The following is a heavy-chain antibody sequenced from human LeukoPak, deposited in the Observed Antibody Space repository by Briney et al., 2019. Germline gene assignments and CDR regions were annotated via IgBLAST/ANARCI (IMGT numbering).Heavy chain of an antibody. D-gene: IGHD6-19*01. CDR3: AIPPRTPNRMWLVRGRRPNGFFQH. Sequence: GGSLRLSCAASGFTFSTFGIHWVRQAPGKGLEWVTFLSPDGSNEFYADSVKGRFIVSRDNSKNTLYLQLSSLRPEDTAIYFCAIPPRTPNRMWLVRGRRPNGFFQHWGQGTLVIVSS. CDR2: LSPDGSNE. J-gene: IGHJ1*01. V-gene: IGHV3-30*02. CDR1: GFTFSTFG.